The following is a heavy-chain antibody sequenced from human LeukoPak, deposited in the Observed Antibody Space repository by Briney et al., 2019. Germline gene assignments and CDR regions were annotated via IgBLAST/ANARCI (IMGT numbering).Heavy chain of an antibody. V-gene: IGHV3-15*01. CDR2: IKSKTDGGTT. Sequence: ETLSLTCAVYGGSFSGYYWTWVRQPPGKGLEWVGRIKSKTDGGTTDYAAPVKGRFTISRDDSKNTLYLQMNSLKTEDTAVYYCTTEFRGFYDSTGYYRPGGYFDYWGLGTLVTVSS. CDR1: GGSFSGYY. J-gene: IGHJ4*02. CDR3: TTEFRGFYDSTGYYRPGGYFDY. D-gene: IGHD3-22*01.